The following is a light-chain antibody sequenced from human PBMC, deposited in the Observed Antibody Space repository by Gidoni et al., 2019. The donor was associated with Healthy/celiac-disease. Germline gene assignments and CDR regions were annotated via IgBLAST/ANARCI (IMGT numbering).Light chain of an antibody. V-gene: IGKV1-39*01. J-gene: IGKJ2*01. CDR2: AAS. CDR1: QSISSY. Sequence: DIQMTQSTSSLSASVGDRVNITCRASQSISSYLHWYQQKPGKAPKLLIYAASSLQSGVPSRFSGSGSGTDFTLTIGSLQPEDFATYYCQQSYSTLYTFGQGTKLEIK. CDR3: QQSYSTLYT.